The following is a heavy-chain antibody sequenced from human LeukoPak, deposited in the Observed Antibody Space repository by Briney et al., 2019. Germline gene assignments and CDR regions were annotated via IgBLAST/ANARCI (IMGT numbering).Heavy chain of an antibody. J-gene: IGHJ3*02. CDR3: ARLCIVGTKSAFDI. V-gene: IGHV3-48*03. D-gene: IGHD1-26*01. Sequence: GGSLRLSCAASGFTFSTYELNWVRQAPGKGLEWVSYIGSSGRTIYYADSVKGRFTISRDNAKKSLYLQMNSLRAEDTAVYYCARLCIVGTKSAFDIWGQGTMVTVSS. CDR2: IGSSGRTI. CDR1: GFTFSTYE.